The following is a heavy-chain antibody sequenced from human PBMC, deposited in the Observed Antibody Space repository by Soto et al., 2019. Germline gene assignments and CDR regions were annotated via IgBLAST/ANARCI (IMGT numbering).Heavy chain of an antibody. CDR2: IYYSGST. CDR3: ASRHSSPYFDY. V-gene: IGHV4-30-4*01. J-gene: IGHJ4*02. CDR1: GGSISSGDYY. Sequence: PSETLSLTCTVSGGSISSGDYYWSWIRQPPGKGLEWIGSIYYSGSTYYNPSLKSRVTISVDTSKNQFSLKLNSVTAADTAVYYCASRHSSPYFDYWGQGTLVTVSS. D-gene: IGHD6-13*01.